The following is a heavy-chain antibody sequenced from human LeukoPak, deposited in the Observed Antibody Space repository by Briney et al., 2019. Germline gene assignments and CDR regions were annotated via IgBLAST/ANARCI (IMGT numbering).Heavy chain of an antibody. CDR1: GFTFSSNY. J-gene: IGHJ4*02. V-gene: IGHV3-53*01. CDR2: IYSGGST. Sequence: GGSLRLSCAASGFTFSSNYMSWVRQAPGKGLEWVSVIYSGGSTYYADSVKGRFTISRDNAKNSLYLQMNSLRAEDTAVYYCARAPAGTGYLDYWGQGTLVTVSS. CDR3: ARAPAGTGYLDY. D-gene: IGHD6-13*01.